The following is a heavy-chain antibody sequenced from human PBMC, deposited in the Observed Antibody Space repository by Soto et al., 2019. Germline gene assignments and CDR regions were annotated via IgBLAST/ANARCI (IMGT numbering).Heavy chain of an antibody. Sequence: PGGSLRLSCAASGFTFSSYGMHWVRQAPGKGLEWVAASSYDGRETFYADSAKGRFTVSKEMSKNTAFLQMNALRHEDTAVYFCARDSGWLILNFDNWGQGTPVTVSS. J-gene: IGHJ4*02. V-gene: IGHV3-30*03. CDR1: GFTFSSYG. CDR3: ARDSGWLILNFDN. D-gene: IGHD3-10*01. CDR2: SSYDGRET.